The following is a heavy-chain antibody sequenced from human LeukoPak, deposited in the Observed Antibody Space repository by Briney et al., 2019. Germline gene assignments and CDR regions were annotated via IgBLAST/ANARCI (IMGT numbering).Heavy chain of an antibody. CDR3: ASAMGATTGELDY. V-gene: IGHV3-21*01. D-gene: IGHD1-26*01. Sequence: PGGSLRLSCAASGFTFSSYSMTWVRQAPGKGLEWVSSISSSSSYIYYADSVKGRFTISRDNAKNSLYLQMNSPRAEDTAVYYCASAMGATTGELDYWGQGTLVTVSS. CDR2: ISSSSSYI. CDR1: GFTFSSYS. J-gene: IGHJ4*02.